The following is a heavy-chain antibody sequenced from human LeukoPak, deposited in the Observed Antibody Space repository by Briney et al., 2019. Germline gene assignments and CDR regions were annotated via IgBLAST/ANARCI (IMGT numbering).Heavy chain of an antibody. CDR3: ARHSSFYYFDY. CDR2: IHYSGST. Sequence: SSETLSLTCTVSGDSVSSYYWSWIRQPPGKGLEWIGYIHYSGSTNYNPSLKSRVTISGDTSKNQFSLKLSSVTAADTAVYYCARHSSFYYFDYWGQGTLVTVSS. J-gene: IGHJ4*02. CDR1: GDSVSSYY. V-gene: IGHV4-59*08.